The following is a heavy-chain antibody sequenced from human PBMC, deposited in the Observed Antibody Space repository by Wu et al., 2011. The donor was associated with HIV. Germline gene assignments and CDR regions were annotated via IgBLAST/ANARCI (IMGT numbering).Heavy chain of an antibody. J-gene: IGHJ4*02. CDR1: GYTFTGYY. CDR3: AGHYLGSGSYYRTFDY. CDR2: INPNSGGT. V-gene: IGHV1-2*02. Sequence: QVQLVQSGAEVKKPGASVKVSCKASGYTFTGYYMHWVRQAPGQGLEWMGRINPNSGGTNYAQKFQGRVIMTRDTSISTAYMELTRLRSDDTAVYYCAGHYLGSGSYYRTFDYWGQGTLVTVSS. D-gene: IGHD3-10*01.